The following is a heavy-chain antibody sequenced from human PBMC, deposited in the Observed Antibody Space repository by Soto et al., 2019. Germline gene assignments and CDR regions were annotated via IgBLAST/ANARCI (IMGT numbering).Heavy chain of an antibody. CDR3: ARSGYDFWSGYYTSVAFDI. Sequence: SETLSLTCTVSGGSISSSSYYWGWIRQPPGKGLEWIGSIYYSGSTYYNPSLKSRVTISVDTSKNQFSLKLSSVTAADTAVYYCARSGYDFWSGYYTSVAFDIWGQGTMVTVSS. J-gene: IGHJ3*02. D-gene: IGHD3-3*01. CDR2: IYYSGST. CDR1: GGSISSSSYY. V-gene: IGHV4-39*01.